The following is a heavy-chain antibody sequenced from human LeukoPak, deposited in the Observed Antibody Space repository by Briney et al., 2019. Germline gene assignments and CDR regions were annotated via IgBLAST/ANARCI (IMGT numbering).Heavy chain of an antibody. J-gene: IGHJ4*02. D-gene: IGHD4-23*01. CDR1: GFTFSSYW. V-gene: IGHV3-74*01. CDR2: IHSDGTTT. Sequence: GGSLRLSCAASGFTFSSYWMHWVRQPPGKGLVWVSRIHSDGTTTSYADSAKGRFTISRDNAKNTLYLQMNSLRAEDTAVYYCTRDHGYGGRFDFDYWGQGTLVTVSS. CDR3: TRDHGYGGRFDFDY.